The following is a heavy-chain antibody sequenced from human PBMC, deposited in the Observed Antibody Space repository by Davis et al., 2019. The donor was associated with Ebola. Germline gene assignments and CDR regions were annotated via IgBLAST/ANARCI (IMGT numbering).Heavy chain of an antibody. Sequence: GESLKISCQDSGNSFSSHWIGWVRQMPGKGLEWMGIIFTGDSATRYRPSFRGQVTISADKSTTTAFLVWTRLKASDTAIYYCGSPRRTITGMDDAFDIWGQGTMVTVSS. CDR3: GSPRRTITGMDDAFDI. CDR1: GNSFSSHW. V-gene: IGHV5-51*01. D-gene: IGHD1-20*01. CDR2: IFTGDSAT. J-gene: IGHJ3*02.